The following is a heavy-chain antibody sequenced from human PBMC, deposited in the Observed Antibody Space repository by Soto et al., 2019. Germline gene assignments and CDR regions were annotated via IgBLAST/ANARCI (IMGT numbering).Heavy chain of an antibody. CDR1: GGTFSSYA. Sequence: QVQLVQSGAEVKKPGSSVKVSCKASGGTFSSYAISWVRQAPGQGLEWMGGIIPIFGTADYAQKFQGRVTITADESTSTAYMELSSMRSEDTAVYYCASVETQRYYYGMDGWGQGTTVTVSS. V-gene: IGHV1-69*12. CDR2: IIPIFGTA. J-gene: IGHJ6*02. CDR3: ASVETQRYYYGMDG. D-gene: IGHD2-15*01.